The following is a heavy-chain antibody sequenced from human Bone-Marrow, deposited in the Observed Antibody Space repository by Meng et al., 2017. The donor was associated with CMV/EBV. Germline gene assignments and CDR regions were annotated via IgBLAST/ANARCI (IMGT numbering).Heavy chain of an antibody. Sequence: SCKASGFTFSSYVMHWVRQAPGKGLEWVAAIWYDGSKKYYAASVKGRFTISRDNSKNTLYLQMHSLRAEDTAVYYCARDSTDYADYVGFFDYWGQGTLVTVSS. CDR2: IWYDGSKK. D-gene: IGHD4-17*01. V-gene: IGHV3-33*01. J-gene: IGHJ4*02. CDR3: ARDSTDYADYVGFFDY. CDR1: GFTFSSYV.